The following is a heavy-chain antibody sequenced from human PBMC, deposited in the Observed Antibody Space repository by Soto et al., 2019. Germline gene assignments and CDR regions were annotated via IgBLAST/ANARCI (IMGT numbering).Heavy chain of an antibody. V-gene: IGHV4-31*03. CDR3: ASVPSGGIAAAGTLY. CDR1: GGSISRGGYY. J-gene: IGHJ4*02. CDR2: IYYSGST. D-gene: IGHD6-13*01. Sequence: SETLSLTCTVSGGSISRGGYYWSWIRQHPGKGLEWIGFIYYSGSTYYNPSLKSRVTISVGTSRNQFSLKLSSVTAADTAVYYCASVPSGGIAAAGTLYWGQGTLVPVSS.